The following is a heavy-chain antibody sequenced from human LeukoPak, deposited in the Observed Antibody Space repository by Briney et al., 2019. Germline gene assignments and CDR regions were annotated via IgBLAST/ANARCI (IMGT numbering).Heavy chain of an antibody. J-gene: IGHJ5*02. V-gene: IGHV3-23*01. Sequence: GGSLRLSCAASGFTFSSYAMSWVRQAPWKGLEWVSGISGSGGSTYYADSVRGRFTISRDNSKNMLYLQMNSLRAEDTAVYYCVKTGITLSWFDPWGQGTLVTVSS. CDR1: GFTFSSYA. D-gene: IGHD1-7*01. CDR2: ISGSGGST. CDR3: VKTGITLSWFDP.